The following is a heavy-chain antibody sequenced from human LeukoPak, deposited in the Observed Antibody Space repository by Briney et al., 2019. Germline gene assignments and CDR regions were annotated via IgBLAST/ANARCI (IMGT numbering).Heavy chain of an antibody. D-gene: IGHD3-22*01. CDR3: SKEYDSSGSIDY. CDR1: GYTFTSYG. CDR2: ISAYNGNT. Sequence: ASVKVSCKASGYTFTSYGISWVRQAPGQGLEWMGGISAYNGNTNYAQKLQGRVTMTTDTSTSAAYTELRSLISYDLAVYYCSKEYDSSGSIDYWGQGTLVTVSS. V-gene: IGHV1-18*03. J-gene: IGHJ4*02.